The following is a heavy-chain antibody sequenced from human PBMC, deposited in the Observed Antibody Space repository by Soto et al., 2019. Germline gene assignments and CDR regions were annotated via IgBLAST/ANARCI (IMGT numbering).Heavy chain of an antibody. CDR1: GYTFTAYY. V-gene: IGHV1-2*02. D-gene: IGHD5-12*01. Sequence: QVQLVQSGAEVKKPGASVKVSCKASGYTFTAYYMHWVRQAPGQGLEWMGWINPNSGGTYHAQNFQGRVTITSDTSTTTAYMELASLRSDDTAVYYCARGGGRGYNELDPWGHGTLVIVSS. CDR3: ARGGGRGYNELDP. CDR2: INPNSGGT. J-gene: IGHJ5*02.